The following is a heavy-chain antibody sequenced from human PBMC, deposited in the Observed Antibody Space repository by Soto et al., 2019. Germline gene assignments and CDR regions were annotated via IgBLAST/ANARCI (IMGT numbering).Heavy chain of an antibody. J-gene: IGHJ4*02. CDR3: ARVSTSASGSYYTLDY. D-gene: IGHD3-10*01. CDR1: GDSISCHY. V-gene: IGHV4-59*11. Sequence: LSLTCTVSGDSISCHYWSWIRQPPGKGLEWIGFGSTKYNPSLKSRIRISVDTSKNQFSLNLTSATAADTAVYYCARVSTSASGSYYTLDYWGQGTLVTVSS. CDR2: GST.